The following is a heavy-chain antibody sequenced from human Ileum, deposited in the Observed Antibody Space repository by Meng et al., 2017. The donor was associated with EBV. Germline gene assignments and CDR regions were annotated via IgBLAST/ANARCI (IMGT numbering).Heavy chain of an antibody. CDR3: ARLGGDYDDY. V-gene: IGHV1-69*15. D-gene: IGHD1-26*01. CDR1: GDRFGTYS. Sequence: QLVQSGAGVKKPGTSVKVSCKASGDRFGTYSVSWVRQAPGQGLEWMGNTVPIFGTTSYAQKFQGRVTITADESTSTAYMELRNLRSEDSAMYYCARLGGDYDDYWGQGTLVTVSS. CDR2: TVPIFGTT. J-gene: IGHJ4*02.